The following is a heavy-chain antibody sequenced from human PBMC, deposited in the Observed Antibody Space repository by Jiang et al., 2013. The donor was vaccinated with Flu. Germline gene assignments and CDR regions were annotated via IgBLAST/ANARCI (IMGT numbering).Heavy chain of an antibody. J-gene: IGHJ4*02. CDR2: ISSRSTYI. CDR1: GFTISTYT. CDR3: AKLRDYFDSSGYFDY. Sequence: QLVESGGGLVKPGGSLRLSCAASGFTISTYTMNWFRQAPGKGLEWVSSISSRSTYIYYADSVKGRFAISRDNSKNTLYLQMNSLRAEDTAVYFCAKLRDYFDSSGYFDYWGQGTLVTVSS. V-gene: IGHV3-21*04. D-gene: IGHD3-22*01.